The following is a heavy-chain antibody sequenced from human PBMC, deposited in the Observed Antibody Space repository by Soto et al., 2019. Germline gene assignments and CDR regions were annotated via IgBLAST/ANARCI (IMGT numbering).Heavy chain of an antibody. V-gene: IGHV1-46*01. CDR2: INPSGGST. CDR3: ATLGGSYD. J-gene: IGHJ4*02. CDR1: GYTFTDYY. Sequence: QVQLVQSGAEVKKPGASMKISCKTAGYTFTDYYIHWVRQTPGQGLEWMRLINPSGGSTEYALRFQSRVTMTRDPSTRTVYMDLRSLRSEDTAVYYCATLGGSYDWGQGTLVTVSS. D-gene: IGHD3-16*01.